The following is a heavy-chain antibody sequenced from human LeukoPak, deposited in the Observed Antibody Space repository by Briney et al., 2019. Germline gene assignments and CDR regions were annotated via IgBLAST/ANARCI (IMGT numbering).Heavy chain of an antibody. J-gene: IGHJ4*02. V-gene: IGHV3-23*01. CDR1: GFTFSSYA. CDR3: AKDLGVVIAIYFDY. D-gene: IGHD2-21*01. Sequence: GGFLRLSCAASGFTFSSYAMSWVRQAPGKGLEWVSAISGSGGSTYYADSVKGRFTISRDNSKNTLYLQMNSLRAEDTAVYYCAKDLGVVIAIYFDYWGQGTLVTVSS. CDR2: ISGSGGST.